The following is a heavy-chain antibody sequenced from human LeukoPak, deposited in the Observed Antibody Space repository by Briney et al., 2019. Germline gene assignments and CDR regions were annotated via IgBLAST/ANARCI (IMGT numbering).Heavy chain of an antibody. CDR3: ARGGYRSSPNY. D-gene: IGHD6-6*01. J-gene: IGHJ4*02. CDR2: INPNSGGT. Sequence: ASVKVSCKASGYTFTSYGISWVRQAPGQGLEWMGWINPNSGGTNYAQKFQGRVTMTRDTSISTAYMELSRLRSDDTAVYYCARGGYRSSPNYWGQGALVTVSS. V-gene: IGHV1-2*02. CDR1: GYTFTSYG.